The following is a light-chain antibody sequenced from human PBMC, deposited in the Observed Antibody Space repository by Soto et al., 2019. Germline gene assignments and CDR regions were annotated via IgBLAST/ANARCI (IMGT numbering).Light chain of an antibody. CDR1: QSVRSSY. V-gene: IGKV3-20*01. Sequence: EIVLTQSPGTLSLSPGERATLSCRASQSVRSSYLAWFQQKPGQAPRLLIYGASSRATGIPDRFSGSESGTDFTLTISRLEPEDFEVYYCQQYGSTPKTFGQGTKLEIK. CDR2: GAS. J-gene: IGKJ2*01. CDR3: QQYGSTPKT.